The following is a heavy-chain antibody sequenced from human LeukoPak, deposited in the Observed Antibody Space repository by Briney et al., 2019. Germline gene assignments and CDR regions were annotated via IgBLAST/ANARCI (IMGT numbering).Heavy chain of an antibody. V-gene: IGHV4-4*02. CDR2: IHHSGRL. J-gene: IGHJ4*02. CDR3: ARGGDWKFDY. CDR1: GDSIGSNKW. D-gene: IGHD1-1*01. Sequence: SETLSLTCAVSGDSIGSNKWWTWVRQPPGKGLEWIGEIHHSGRLNYSPSLKSRVTISVDKSKNHFSLNLNSITPADTAIYYCARGGDWKFDYWGQGALVTVSS.